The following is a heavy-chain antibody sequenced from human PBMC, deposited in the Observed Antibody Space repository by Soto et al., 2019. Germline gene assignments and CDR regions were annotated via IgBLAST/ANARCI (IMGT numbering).Heavy chain of an antibody. CDR3: AKDLVLLRS. V-gene: IGHV3-23*01. CDR1: GFTFGSFA. Sequence: PGGSLRLSCAASGFTFGSFAMTWVRQAPGRGLEWIAGISGSGGTTYDADSVRGRFTISRDNSKNTLYLQMNSLRAEDTAVYYCAKDLVLLRSWGQGTQVTVSS. J-gene: IGHJ5*02. D-gene: IGHD1-26*01. CDR2: ISGSGGTT.